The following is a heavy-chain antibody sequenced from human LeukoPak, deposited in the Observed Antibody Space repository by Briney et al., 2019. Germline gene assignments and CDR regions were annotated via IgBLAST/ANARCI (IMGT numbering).Heavy chain of an antibody. CDR1: GGSFSGYY. V-gene: IGHV4-34*01. CDR2: INHSGST. J-gene: IGHJ6*04. D-gene: IGHD5-24*01. Sequence: SESLSLTCAVYGGSFSGYYWSWIRQSPGRGLEWIGEINHSGSTNYNPSLKSRVTISVDTSKNQFSLKLSSVTAADTAVYYCARHRPRVKMMDVWGKGTTVTVSS. CDR3: ARHRPRVKMMDV.